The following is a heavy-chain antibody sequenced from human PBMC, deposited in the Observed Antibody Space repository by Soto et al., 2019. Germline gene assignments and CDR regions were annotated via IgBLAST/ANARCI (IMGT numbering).Heavy chain of an antibody. V-gene: IGHV4-30-4*01. CDR3: ARVHDYGDYVLFDY. CDR1: GGSISSGDYY. D-gene: IGHD4-17*01. CDR2: IYYSGST. Sequence: SETLSLTCTVSGGSISSGDYYWSWIRQPPGKGLEWIGYIYYSGSTYYNPSLKSRVTISVDTSKNQFSLKLSSVTAADTAVYYCARVHDYGDYVLFDYWGQGTLVTVSS. J-gene: IGHJ4*02.